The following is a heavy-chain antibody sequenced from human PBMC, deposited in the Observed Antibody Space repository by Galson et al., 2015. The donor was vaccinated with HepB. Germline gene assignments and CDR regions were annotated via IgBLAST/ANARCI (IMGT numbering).Heavy chain of an antibody. CDR1: GYTFTGYY. J-gene: IGHJ6*02. CDR2: INPNSGGT. Sequence: SVKVSCKASGYTFTGYYMHWVRQAPGQGLEWMGWINPNSGGTNYAQKFQGWVTMTRDTSISTAYMELSRLRSDDTAVYYCARDSPGGEDKIITVTTQHPYYYYGMDVWGQGTTVTVSS. V-gene: IGHV1-2*04. D-gene: IGHD4-17*01. CDR3: ARDSPGGEDKIITVTTQHPYYYYGMDV.